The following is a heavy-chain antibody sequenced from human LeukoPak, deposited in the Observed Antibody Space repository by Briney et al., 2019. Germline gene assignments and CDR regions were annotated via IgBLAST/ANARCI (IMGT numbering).Heavy chain of an antibody. Sequence: SETLSPTCTVSGGSISSSSYYWGWIRQPPGKGLEWIGSIYYSGSTNYNPSLKSRVTISVDTSKNQFSLKLSSVTAADTAVYYCARDGTMVRGFDPWGQGTLVTVSS. CDR3: ARDGTMVRGFDP. CDR1: GGSISSSSYY. V-gene: IGHV4-39*07. CDR2: IYYSGST. J-gene: IGHJ5*02. D-gene: IGHD3-10*01.